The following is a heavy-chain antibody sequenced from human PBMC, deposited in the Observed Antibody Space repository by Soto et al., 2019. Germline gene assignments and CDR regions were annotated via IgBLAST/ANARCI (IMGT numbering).Heavy chain of an antibody. CDR2: IYYSGST. D-gene: IGHD3-22*01. J-gene: IGHJ5*02. Sequence: LEILSLTCAVYGGSFSGYCWSWIRQPPGKGLEWIGYIYYSGSTNYNPSLKSRVTISVDTSKNQFSLKLSSVTAADTAVYYCARVPGYYDSSGYNWFDPWGQGTLVTVSS. V-gene: IGHV4-59*01. CDR1: GGSFSGYC. CDR3: ARVPGYYDSSGYNWFDP.